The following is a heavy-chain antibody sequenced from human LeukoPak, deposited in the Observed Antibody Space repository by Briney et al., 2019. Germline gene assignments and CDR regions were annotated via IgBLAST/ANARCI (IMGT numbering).Heavy chain of an antibody. D-gene: IGHD1-1*01. V-gene: IGHV4-59*01. CDR1: DDSITMYY. CDR3: ARGRVSSSTWYSTYYYYFYMDV. J-gene: IGHJ6*03. Sequence: SATLSLTCSVSDDSITMYYWTWIRPPPGKGLEWIGYVDHTGSTNFNPSLNGRVSISRDTTKNLFSLRLRSVTAADTAVYFCARGRVSSSTWYSTYYYYFYMDVWGKGTTVTVSS. CDR2: VDHTGST.